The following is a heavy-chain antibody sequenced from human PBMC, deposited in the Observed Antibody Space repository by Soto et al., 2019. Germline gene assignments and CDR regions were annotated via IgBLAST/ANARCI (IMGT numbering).Heavy chain of an antibody. Sequence: QVQLVQSGAEVKKPGSSVKVSCKASGGTFSSYAISWVRQAPGQGLEWMGGIIPIFGTANYAQKFQGRVTITADKSTSTAYMELSSLRSEDTAVYYCARGSEKLPVYYYYGMDVWGQGTTVTVSS. CDR1: GGTFSSYA. J-gene: IGHJ6*02. CDR2: IIPIFGTA. CDR3: ARGSEKLPVYYYYGMDV. D-gene: IGHD1-7*01. V-gene: IGHV1-69*06.